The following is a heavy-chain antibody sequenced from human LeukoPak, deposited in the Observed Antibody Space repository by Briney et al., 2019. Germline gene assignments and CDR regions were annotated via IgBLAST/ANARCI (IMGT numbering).Heavy chain of an antibody. V-gene: IGHV4-38-2*02. CDR1: GYSISSAYY. CDR3: ARVSLSGWPDY. CDR2: MYHSGST. Sequence: SETLSLTCTVSGYSISSAYYWGWILQPPGKGLEWIGSMYHSGSTYYNPSLRSRVTISVHTSNNQFSLRLSSLTAADTAVYYCARVSLSGWPDYWGQGTLVTVSS. D-gene: IGHD6-19*01. J-gene: IGHJ4*02.